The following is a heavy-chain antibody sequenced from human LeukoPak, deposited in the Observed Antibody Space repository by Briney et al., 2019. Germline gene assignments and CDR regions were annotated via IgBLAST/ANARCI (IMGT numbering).Heavy chain of an antibody. V-gene: IGHV3-15*01. CDR1: GFTFSDAW. CDR3: TTRGGFGY. D-gene: IGHD2-15*01. J-gene: IGHJ4*02. CDR2: FKSKIDGGTT. Sequence: GGSLRLSCAGSGFTFSDAWMSWVRQTPAKGLEWVGRFKSKIDGGTTDYAAFVKGRFTISRDDLRNTVYLQMNSLKSEDTAVYYCTTRGGFGYWAREPWSPSPQ.